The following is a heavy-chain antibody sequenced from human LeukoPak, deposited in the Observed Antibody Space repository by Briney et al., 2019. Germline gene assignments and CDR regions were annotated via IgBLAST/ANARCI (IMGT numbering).Heavy chain of an antibody. V-gene: IGHV4-4*02. CDR1: GGSITTTNW. CDR2: VHLSGAT. J-gene: IGHJ4*02. Sequence: SGTLSLTCAVSGGSITTTNWWSWVRQPPGKGLEWIGEVHLSGATNYNLSLESRVSMSIDKSKNHLSLEVTSVPAADTAIYYCTRESGAFSPFGFWGQGTLVTVSS. D-gene: IGHD1-26*01. CDR3: TRESGAFSPFGF.